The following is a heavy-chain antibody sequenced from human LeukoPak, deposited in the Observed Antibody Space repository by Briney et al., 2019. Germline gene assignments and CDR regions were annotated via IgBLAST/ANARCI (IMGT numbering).Heavy chain of an antibody. CDR1: GFTFSSYW. J-gene: IGHJ5*02. D-gene: IGHD4-17*01. V-gene: IGHV3-7*04. CDR3: ARQTTVTPEDNWFDP. CDR2: IKQDGSEK. Sequence: PGGSLRLSCAASGFTFSSYWMSWVRQAPGKGLEWVANIKQDGSEKYYVDSVKGRFTISGDNAKNSLYLQMNSLRAEDTAVYYCARQTTVTPEDNWFDPWGQGTLVTVSS.